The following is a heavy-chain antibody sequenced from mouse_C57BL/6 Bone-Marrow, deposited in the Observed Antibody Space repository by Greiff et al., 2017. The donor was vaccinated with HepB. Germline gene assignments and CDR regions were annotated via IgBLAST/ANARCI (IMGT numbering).Heavy chain of an antibody. V-gene: IGHV14-4*01. CDR2: IDPENGDT. J-gene: IGHJ2*01. Sequence: VQLKQSGAELVRPGASVKLSCTASGFNIKDDYMHWVKQRPEQGLEWIGWIDPENGDTEYASKFQGKATITADTSSNTAYLQLSSLTSEDTAIYYCTSFRRDYWGQGTTLTVSS. CDR1: GFNIKDDY. CDR3: TSFRRDY.